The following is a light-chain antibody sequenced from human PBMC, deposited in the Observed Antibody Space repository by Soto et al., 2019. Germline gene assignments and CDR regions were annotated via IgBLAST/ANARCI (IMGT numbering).Light chain of an antibody. J-gene: IGLJ1*01. CDR1: SSDVGGYNY. Sequence: QSALTQPRSVSGSPGQSVTISRTGTSSDVGGYNYVSWYQQHPGKAPKVMIYDVSKRPSGVPDRFSGSKSGNTASLTISGLQAEDEADYYCCSYAGSPYVFGTGTKVTVL. CDR2: DVS. V-gene: IGLV2-11*01. CDR3: CSYAGSPYV.